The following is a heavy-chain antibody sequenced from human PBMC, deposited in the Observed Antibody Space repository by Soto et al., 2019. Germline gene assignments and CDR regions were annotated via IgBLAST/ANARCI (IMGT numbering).Heavy chain of an antibody. D-gene: IGHD2-15*01. CDR3: AREDGGGPFDF. CDR1: GFIFSSYA. V-gene: IGHV3-23*01. Sequence: EVQLLEFGGGLVRPVGSLRLSCAASGFIFSSYAMHWVRQAPGKGLEWVSGISGHGGDIYYADSVKGRFTISRDTATSTLYLQMDSLRADDTAVYYCAREDGGGPFDFWGQGTLVTVSS. J-gene: IGHJ4*02. CDR2: ISGHGGDI.